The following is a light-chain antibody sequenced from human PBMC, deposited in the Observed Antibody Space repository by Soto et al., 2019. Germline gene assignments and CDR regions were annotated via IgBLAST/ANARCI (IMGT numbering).Light chain of an antibody. V-gene: IGKV1-27*01. J-gene: IGKJ3*01. CDR1: QGISND. CDR2: DAS. CDR3: QRYNSAPFT. Sequence: DIQMTQSPSSLSASVRDRVTISCRASQGISNDLAWYQQKPGKVPTLLIYDASTLQSGVPSRFSGSGSGTAFTLTISSLQLEDVATYYCQRYNSAPFTFGPGTKVDIK.